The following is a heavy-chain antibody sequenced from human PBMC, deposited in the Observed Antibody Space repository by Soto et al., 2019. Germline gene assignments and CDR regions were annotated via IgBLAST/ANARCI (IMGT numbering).Heavy chain of an antibody. CDR1: GFTFNTYA. D-gene: IGHD2-21*02. CDR2: ISGSGDSR. J-gene: IGHJ4*02. V-gene: IGHV3-23*01. Sequence: EVQVLESGGGPVKPGGSLRLSCAASGFTFNTYAMSWVRQAPGKGLEWVSVISGSGDSRYYADSIKDRFTVSRDNSKNTLYLHMNNLRADDAALYYCAKTGGPCCGPDFPMCRCYCESWGQGTLVTVSS. CDR3: AKTGGPCCGPDFPMCRCYCES.